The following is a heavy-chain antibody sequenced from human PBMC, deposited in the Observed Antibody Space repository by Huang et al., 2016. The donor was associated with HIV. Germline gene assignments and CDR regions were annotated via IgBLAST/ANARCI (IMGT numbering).Heavy chain of an antibody. Sequence: QVQLVQSGAEVKKPGASTKVACKASGYTFPNYSIHWVRQAPGHGVEWMGIINPNTGADNYAQKFRGRVTMTRDTSTNTVDMELRSLRSQDTAMYYCVREKGITVMVETNYFDYWGPGSQVTVSS. J-gene: IGHJ4*02. D-gene: IGHD3-22*01. CDR2: INPNTGAD. CDR3: VREKGITVMVETNYFDY. CDR1: GYTFPNYS. V-gene: IGHV1-46*01.